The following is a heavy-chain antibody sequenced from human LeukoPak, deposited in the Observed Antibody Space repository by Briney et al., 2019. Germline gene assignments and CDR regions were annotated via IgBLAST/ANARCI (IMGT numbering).Heavy chain of an antibody. CDR3: AREGSGYDY. CDR1: GFTFNIHS. Sequence: PGGSLRLSCAASGFTFNIHSMNWVRQAPGKGLEWVSFISSSSSTIYYADSVKGRFTISRDNAKNSLFLQMNSLRAEDTAMYYCAREGSGYDYWGQGTLVTVSS. D-gene: IGHD2-15*01. CDR2: ISSSSSTI. J-gene: IGHJ4*02. V-gene: IGHV3-48*04.